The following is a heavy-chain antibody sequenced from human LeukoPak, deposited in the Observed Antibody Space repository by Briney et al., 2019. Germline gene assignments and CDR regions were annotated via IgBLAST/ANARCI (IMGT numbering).Heavy chain of an antibody. D-gene: IGHD4-17*01. V-gene: IGHV4-59*01. CDR1: GGSISSYY. Sequence: WGTLSLTCNVSGGSISSYYWSWIRQPPGKGLEWIGYIYYSGNTNYNPSLKSRVTISVDTSKNQFSLQLNSVTAADTAVYYCARDGTGDYGTYYFDYWGQGTLVTVSS. CDR3: ARDGTGDYGTYYFDY. J-gene: IGHJ4*02. CDR2: IYYSGNT.